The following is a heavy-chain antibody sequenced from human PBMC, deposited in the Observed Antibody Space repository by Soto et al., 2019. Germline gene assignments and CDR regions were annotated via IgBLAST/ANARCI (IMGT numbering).Heavy chain of an antibody. CDR1: GGTFSSYA. J-gene: IGHJ6*02. CDR2: IIPIFGTA. CDR3: ARGDSSSGVFGYYYYGMDV. D-gene: IGHD6-6*01. Sequence: SVKVSCKASGGTFSSYAISWVRQAPGQGLKWMGGIIPIFGTANYAQKFQGRVTITADESTSTAYMELSSLRSEDTAVYYCARGDSSSGVFGYYYYGMDVWGQGTTVTVSS. V-gene: IGHV1-69*13.